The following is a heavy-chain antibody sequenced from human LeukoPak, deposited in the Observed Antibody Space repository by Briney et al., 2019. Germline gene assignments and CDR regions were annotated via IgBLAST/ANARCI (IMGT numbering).Heavy chain of an antibody. CDR3: ARRYADGSGSYSTTP. V-gene: IGHV1-8*01. CDR2: MNPNSGNT. D-gene: IGHD3-10*01. J-gene: IGHJ5*02. Sequence: ASVKVSCKASGYTFTSYEINWVRQATGQGLEWMGWMNPNSGNTGYAQKFQGRVTMTRNTSISTAYMELSSLRSEDTAVYYCARRYADGSGSYSTTPWGQGTLVTVSS. CDR1: GYTFTSYE.